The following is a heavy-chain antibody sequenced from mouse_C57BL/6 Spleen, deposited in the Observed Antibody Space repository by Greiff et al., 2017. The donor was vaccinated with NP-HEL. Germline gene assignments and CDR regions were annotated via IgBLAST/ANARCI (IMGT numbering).Heavy chain of an antibody. D-gene: IGHD1-1*01. CDR2: INPNNGGT. V-gene: IGHV1-18*01. J-gene: IGHJ4*01. CDR3: ARSEGILLRSYAMDY. CDR1: GYTFTDYN. Sequence: EVQLQQSGPELVKPGASVKIPCKASGYTFTDYNMDWVKQSHGKSLEWIGDINPNNGGTIYNQKFKGKATLTVDKSSSTAYMELRSLTSEDTAVYYFARSEGILLRSYAMDYWGQGTSVTVSS.